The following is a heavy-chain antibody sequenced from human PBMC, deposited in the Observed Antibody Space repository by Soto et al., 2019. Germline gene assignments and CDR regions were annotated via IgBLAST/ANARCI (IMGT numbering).Heavy chain of an antibody. CDR3: ARYGWCSQVNWFDP. J-gene: IGHJ5*02. V-gene: IGHV4-30-4*01. D-gene: IGHD6-19*01. CDR2: IYYSGST. CDR1: GGSISSGDYY. Sequence: SETLSLTCTVSGGSISSGDYYWSWIRQPPGKGLEWIGYIYYSGSTYYNPSLKSRVTISVDTSKNQFSLKLSSVTAADTAVYYCARYGWCSQVNWFDPWGQGTLVTVSS.